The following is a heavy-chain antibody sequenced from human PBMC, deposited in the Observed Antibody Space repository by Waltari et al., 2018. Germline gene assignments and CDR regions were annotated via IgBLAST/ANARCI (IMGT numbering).Heavy chain of an antibody. Sequence: QVQLQQWGAGLLKPSATLSLPCAVYGGSFSGYSWSWIRQPPGKGLEWSGEINHSGSTNYNPSLKSRVTISVDTSKNQFSLKLSSVTAADTAVYYCARAETTTGIDYWGQGTLVTVSS. V-gene: IGHV4-34*01. CDR3: ARAETTTGIDY. CDR2: INHSGST. CDR1: GGSFSGYS. J-gene: IGHJ4*02. D-gene: IGHD4-4*01.